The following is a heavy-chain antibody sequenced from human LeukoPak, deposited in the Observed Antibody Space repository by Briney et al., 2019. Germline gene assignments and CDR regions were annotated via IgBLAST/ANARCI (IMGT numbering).Heavy chain of an antibody. CDR2: IYYSGST. V-gene: IGHV4-59*08. Sequence: SETLSLTCTVSGGSISSYYWSWIRQPPGKGLEWIGYIYYSGSTNYNPSLKSRVTISVDTSKNQFSLKLSSVTAADTAVYYCARRRGTYFLDSSGYYGKNWFDPWGQGTLVTVSS. CDR3: ARRRGTYFLDSSGYYGKNWFDP. CDR1: GGSISSYY. D-gene: IGHD3-22*01. J-gene: IGHJ5*02.